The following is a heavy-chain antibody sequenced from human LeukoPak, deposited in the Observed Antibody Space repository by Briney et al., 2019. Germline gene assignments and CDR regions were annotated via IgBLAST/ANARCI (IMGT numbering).Heavy chain of an antibody. D-gene: IGHD3-10*01. V-gene: IGHV1-69*13. J-gene: IGHJ6*04. CDR1: GGPFSSYA. Sequence: SVKVSFKASGGPFSSYAISWVRPAPGQGLEWMGGIIPIFGAANYAQKFQGRVTITADESTSTAYMELSSLRSEDTAVYYCAGLLWFQGDGMDVWGKGTTVTVFS. CDR2: IIPIFGAA. CDR3: AGLLWFQGDGMDV.